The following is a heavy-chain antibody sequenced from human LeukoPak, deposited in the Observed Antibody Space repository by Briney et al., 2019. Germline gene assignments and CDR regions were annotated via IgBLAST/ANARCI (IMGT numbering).Heavy chain of an antibody. CDR1: GGSISSYY. CDR2: VYYSGST. V-gene: IGHV4-59*01. J-gene: IGHJ4*02. D-gene: IGHD6-13*01. CDR3: ARVGSRSSWSEVDY. Sequence: PSETLSLTCTVSGGSISSYYWSWIRQPPGKGLEWIGYVYYSGSTNYNPSLKSRVTISVDTSKNQFSLKLSSVTAADTAVYYCARVGSRSSWSEVDYWGQGTLVTVSS.